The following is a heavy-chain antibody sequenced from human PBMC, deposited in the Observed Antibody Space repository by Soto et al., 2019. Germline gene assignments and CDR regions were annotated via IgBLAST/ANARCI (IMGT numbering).Heavy chain of an antibody. CDR1: GYTFTDYF. CDR2: INPNSGGT. D-gene: IGHD2-21*02. Sequence: QVQLVQSGAEVKKPGASVKVSCKASGYTFTDYFIHWVRQAPGQGLEWMGWINPNSGGTNYAQKFQGWVTMTSDTSISTAYMELSRLRSDDTAVYYCARSRPVGHIVVVTARGAFDIWGQGTMVTVSS. V-gene: IGHV1-2*04. J-gene: IGHJ3*02. CDR3: ARSRPVGHIVVVTARGAFDI.